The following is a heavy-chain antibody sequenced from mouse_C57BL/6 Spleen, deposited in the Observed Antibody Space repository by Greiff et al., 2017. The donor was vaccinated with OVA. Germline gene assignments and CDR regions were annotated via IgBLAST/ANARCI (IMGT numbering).Heavy chain of an antibody. J-gene: IGHJ4*01. CDR3: ARSSITTVVAPYAMDY. CDR1: GYAFSSYW. D-gene: IGHD1-1*01. CDR2: IYPGDGDT. Sequence: VQLQQSGAELVKPGASVKISCKASGYAFSSYWMNWVKQRPGKGLEWIGQIYPGDGDTNYNGKFKGKATLTADKSSSTAYMQLSSLTSEDSAVYFCARSSITTVVAPYAMDYWGQGTSVTVSS. V-gene: IGHV1-80*01.